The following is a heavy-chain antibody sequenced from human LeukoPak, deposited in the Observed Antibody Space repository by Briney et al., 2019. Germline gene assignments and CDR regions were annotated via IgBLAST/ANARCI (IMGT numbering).Heavy chain of an antibody. J-gene: IGHJ4*02. D-gene: IGHD3-10*01. CDR2: VNGDESEK. V-gene: IGHV3-7*01. CDR1: GFTFSSYW. CDR3: SRGEGDDY. Sequence: GGSLRLSCAASGFTFSSYWMSWVRQAPGKGLEWVANVNGDESEKYYVDSVKARFTISRDNAKNSLYLQMNSLRVDDTAIYYCSRGEGDDYWGQGTLVTVSS.